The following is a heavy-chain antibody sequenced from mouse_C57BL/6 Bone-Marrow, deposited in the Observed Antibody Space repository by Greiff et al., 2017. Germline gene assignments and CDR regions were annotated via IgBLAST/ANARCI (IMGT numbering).Heavy chain of an antibody. D-gene: IGHD2-12*01. CDR3: ANDNNSDCVGFAY. CDR2: INPNNGGT. J-gene: IGHJ3*01. Sequence: EVQLQQSGPELVKPGASVKMSCKASGYTFTDYHMHWVKQSHGKSLEWIGYINPNNGGTSYNQKFKGKATLTVHKSSSTAYMELRSLTSEDSAFFYCANDNNSDCVGFAYWGQGTLVTVSA. V-gene: IGHV1-22*01. CDR1: GYTFTDYH.